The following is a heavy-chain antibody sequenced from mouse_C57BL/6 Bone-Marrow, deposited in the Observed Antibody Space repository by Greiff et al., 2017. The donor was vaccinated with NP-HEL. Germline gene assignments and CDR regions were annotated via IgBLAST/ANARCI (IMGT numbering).Heavy chain of an antibody. CDR2: ILPGSGST. V-gene: IGHV1-9*01. Sequence: VKLMESGAELMKPGASVKLSCKATGYTFTGYWIEWVKQRPGHGLEWIGEILPGSGSTNYNEKLKGKATFTADTSSNTAYMQLSSLTTEDSAIYYCARESYYYGSSYGDFDYWGQGTTLTVSS. D-gene: IGHD1-1*01. CDR1: GYTFTGYW. CDR3: ARESYYYGSSYGDFDY. J-gene: IGHJ2*01.